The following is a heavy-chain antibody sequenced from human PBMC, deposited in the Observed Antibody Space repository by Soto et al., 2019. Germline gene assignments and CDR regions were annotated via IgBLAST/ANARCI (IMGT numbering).Heavy chain of an antibody. J-gene: IGHJ4*02. Sequence: SETLSLTCTVSGGSISSGGYYWSWIRQHPGKGLEWIGYIYYSGSTYYNPSLKSRVTRSVDTSKNQFSLKLSSVTAADTAVYYCARARYSSSWYYFDYWGQGTQV. CDR1: GGSISSGGYY. CDR2: IYYSGST. CDR3: ARARYSSSWYYFDY. V-gene: IGHV4-31*03. D-gene: IGHD6-13*01.